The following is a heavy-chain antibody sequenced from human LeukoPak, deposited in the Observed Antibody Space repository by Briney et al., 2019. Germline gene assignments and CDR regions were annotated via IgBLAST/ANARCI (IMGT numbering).Heavy chain of an antibody. CDR3: ARGGLENGYHSNDGFDI. Sequence: SETLSLTCTVSGGSISGYYWSWIRQPPGKGLEWIGYIYYSGSTKYNPSLKSRVTMSVDTSRNQFSLKLSSVTAADTAVYYCARGGLENGYHSNDGFDICGQGTMVTVSS. CDR1: GGSISGYY. V-gene: IGHV4-59*01. CDR2: IYYSGST. D-gene: IGHD3-22*01. J-gene: IGHJ3*02.